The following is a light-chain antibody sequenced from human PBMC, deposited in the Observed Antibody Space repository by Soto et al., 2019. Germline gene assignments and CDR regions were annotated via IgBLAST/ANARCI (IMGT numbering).Light chain of an antibody. J-gene: IGKJ3*01. CDR3: QQYNGWPPL. Sequence: ERVMTQSPATLSVSPGERATLSCRASQSLSSNLAWYQQKPGQAPRLLIYGASTRATGIPARFSGCGSGTEFTLTISGLQSEDFAVYYCQQYNGWPPLFGPGTKVYIK. V-gene: IGKV3-15*01. CDR1: QSLSSN. CDR2: GAS.